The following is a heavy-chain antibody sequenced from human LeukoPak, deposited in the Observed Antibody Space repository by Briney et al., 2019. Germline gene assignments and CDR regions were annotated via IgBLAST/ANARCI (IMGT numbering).Heavy chain of an antibody. D-gene: IGHD3-22*01. V-gene: IGHV3-48*03. Sequence: GVSLRLSCAASGFDFGAYEMNWVRQAPGKGLGWVAYFAGSDTTKYYADSVKGRFTISRDNAKNSLYLQMNSLRAEDTALYYCTTLGYHLDSWGQGTLVTVSS. CDR2: FAGSDTTK. J-gene: IGHJ4*02. CDR3: TTLGYHLDS. CDR1: GFDFGAYE.